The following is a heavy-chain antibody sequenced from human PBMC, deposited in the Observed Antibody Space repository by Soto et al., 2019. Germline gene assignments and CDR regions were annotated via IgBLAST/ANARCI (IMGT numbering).Heavy chain of an antibody. CDR1: GYTFTSYY. V-gene: IGHV1-46*01. CDR3: ARGHSMIVTNYYYYGMDV. D-gene: IGHD3-22*01. Sequence: ASVKVSCKASGYTFTSYYMHWVRQAPGQGLEWMGIINPSGGSTSYAQKFQGRVTMTRDTSTSTVYMELSSLRSEDTALYYFARGHSMIVTNYYYYGMDVWGQGTTVTVSS. CDR2: INPSGGST. J-gene: IGHJ6*02.